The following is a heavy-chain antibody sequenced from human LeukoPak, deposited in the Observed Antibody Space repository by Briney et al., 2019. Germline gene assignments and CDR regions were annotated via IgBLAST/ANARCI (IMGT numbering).Heavy chain of an antibody. D-gene: IGHD2-2*01. Sequence: PGGSLRLSCAASGFTFSSYWMTWVRQAPGKGLEWVANIKQDGSEKYYVDSVKGRFTISRDNAKNSLYLQMNSLRAEDTAVYYCARLYCSSISCYYVYWGQGTLVTVSS. CDR3: ARLYCSSISCYYVY. CDR1: GFTFSSYW. CDR2: IKQDGSEK. J-gene: IGHJ4*02. V-gene: IGHV3-7*03.